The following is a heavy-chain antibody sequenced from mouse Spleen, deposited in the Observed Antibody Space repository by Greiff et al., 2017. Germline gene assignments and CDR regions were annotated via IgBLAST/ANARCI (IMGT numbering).Heavy chain of an antibody. D-gene: IGHD3-2*01. CDR3: ARGDSSGYVGAMDY. CDR2: ISSGGSYT. V-gene: IGHV5-9-3*01. Sequence: EVQRVESGGGLVKPGGSLKLSCAASGFTFSSYAMSWVRQTPEKRLEWVATISSGGSYTYYPDSVKGRFTISRDNAKNTLYLQMSSLRSEDTAMYYCARGDSSGYVGAMDYWGQGTSVTVSS. CDR1: GFTFSSYA. J-gene: IGHJ4*01.